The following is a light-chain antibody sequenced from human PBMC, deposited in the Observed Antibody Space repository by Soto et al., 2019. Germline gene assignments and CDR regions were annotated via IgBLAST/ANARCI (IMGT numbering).Light chain of an antibody. CDR1: QSVSSY. J-gene: IGKJ1*01. CDR2: GAS. CDR3: QQYGSSPWA. V-gene: IGKV3-20*01. Sequence: EIVLTQSPATLSLSPGERATLSCRASQSVSSYLAWYQQKHGQAPNLLIYGASSRATGIPDRFSGSGSGTDLTITISRLEPEDFAVYYCQQYGSSPWAFGQGTKVDIK.